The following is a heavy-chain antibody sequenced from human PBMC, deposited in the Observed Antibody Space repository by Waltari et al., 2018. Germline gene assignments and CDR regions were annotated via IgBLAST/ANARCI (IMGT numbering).Heavy chain of an antibody. V-gene: IGHV4-34*01. D-gene: IGHD3-22*01. CDR1: GGSFSGYY. Sequence: QVQLQQWGAGLLKPSETLSLTCAVYGGSFSGYYWSWIRQPPGKGLEWIGEINHSGSTNYNPSLKSRVTISVDTSKNQFSLKLSSVTAADTAVYYCARGAGYYYDSSGYDAGYWGQGTLVTVSS. CDR3: ARGAGYYYDSSGYDAGY. J-gene: IGHJ4*02. CDR2: INHSGST.